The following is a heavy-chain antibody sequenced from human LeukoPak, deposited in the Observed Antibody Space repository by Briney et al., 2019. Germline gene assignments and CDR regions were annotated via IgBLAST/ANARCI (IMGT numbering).Heavy chain of an antibody. J-gene: IGHJ4*02. CDR2: INPNSGGT. V-gene: IGHV1-2*02. Sequence: GASVKVSCKASGYTFTGYYMHWVRQAPGQGLEWMGWINPNSGGTNYAQKFQGRVTMTRDTSISTAYMELSRLRSDDTAVYYCARGGRSGSYCLMAYFDYWGQGTLVTVSS. CDR3: ARGGRSGSYCLMAYFDY. CDR1: GYTFTGYY. D-gene: IGHD1-26*01.